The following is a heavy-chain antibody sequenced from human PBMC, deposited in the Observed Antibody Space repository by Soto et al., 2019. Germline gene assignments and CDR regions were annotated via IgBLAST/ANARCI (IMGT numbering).Heavy chain of an antibody. CDR1: GDSMSSGDYY. Sequence: QVQLQESGPGLVKPSQTLSLTCTVSGDSMSSGDYYCNWIRQHPEKGLAWIGYINYRGTTFYNPSTKSRIAISADTSKNQFSLRLTAVTAADTAMYFCGGDAPGAVPFWGQGTLVTVSS. CDR3: GGDAPGAVPF. V-gene: IGHV4-31*03. D-gene: IGHD6-19*01. CDR2: INYRGTT. J-gene: IGHJ4*02.